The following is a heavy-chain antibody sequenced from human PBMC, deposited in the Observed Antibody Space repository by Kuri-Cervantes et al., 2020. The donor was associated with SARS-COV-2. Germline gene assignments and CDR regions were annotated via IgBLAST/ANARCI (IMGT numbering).Heavy chain of an antibody. Sequence: SETLSLTCTVSGGSISSSLYYWGWVRQPPGQGLEWIGSIYYSGSTYYNPSLNSRVTISVDTSKNQFSLKLTSVTAADTAVYYCVRVDCSAGTCYRRSFDYWGRGTLVTASS. CDR2: IYYSGST. V-gene: IGHV4-39*01. D-gene: IGHD2-15*01. J-gene: IGHJ4*02. CDR1: GGSISSSLYY. CDR3: VRVDCSAGTCYRRSFDY.